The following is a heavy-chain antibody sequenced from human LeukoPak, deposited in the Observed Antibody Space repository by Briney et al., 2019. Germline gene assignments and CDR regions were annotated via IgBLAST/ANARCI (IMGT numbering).Heavy chain of an antibody. CDR1: GLSVSHNY. J-gene: IGHJ4*02. Sequence: GSLRLSCAASGLSVSHNYMTWVRQAPGKGLQWVSMIRSDTGTDYADSVKGRFTISRDSSNNTLFLQMNSLRVEDSAVYYCASTTVGWGQGTLVTVSS. V-gene: IGHV3-66*01. CDR3: ASTTVG. D-gene: IGHD1-26*01. CDR2: IRSDTGT.